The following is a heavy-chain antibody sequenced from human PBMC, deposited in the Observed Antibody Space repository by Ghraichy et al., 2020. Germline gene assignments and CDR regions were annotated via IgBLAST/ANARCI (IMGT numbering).Heavy chain of an antibody. D-gene: IGHD3-3*01. V-gene: IGHV4-59*01. J-gene: IGHJ3*02. CDR2: IYYSGST. Sequence: SETLSLTCTVSGGSISSYYWSWIRQPPGKGLEWIGYIYYSGSTNYNPSLKSRVTISVDTSKNQFSLKLSSVTAADTAVYYCAGGYDTDAFDIWGQGTMVTVSS. CDR1: GGSISSYY. CDR3: AGGYDTDAFDI.